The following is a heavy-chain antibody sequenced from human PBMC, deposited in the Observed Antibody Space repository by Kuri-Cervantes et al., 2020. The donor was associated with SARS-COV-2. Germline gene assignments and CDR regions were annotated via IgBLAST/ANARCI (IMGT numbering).Heavy chain of an antibody. CDR3: TSRRSSGYYYPEHFDY. V-gene: IGHV3-49*04. D-gene: IGHD3-22*01. J-gene: IGHJ4*02. CDR1: GFTFGDHA. CDR2: IRSKAYGGTT. Sequence: GGSLRLSCTASGFTFGDHAMSWVRQAPGKGLEWVGFIRSKAYGGTTEYAASVKGRFTISRDDSKSIAYLQMNSLKTEDTAVYYCTSRRSSGYYYPEHFDYWGQGTLVTVSS.